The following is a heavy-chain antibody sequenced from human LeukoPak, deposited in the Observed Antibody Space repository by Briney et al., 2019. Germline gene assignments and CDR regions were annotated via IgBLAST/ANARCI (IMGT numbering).Heavy chain of an antibody. V-gene: IGHV1-69*13. CDR3: ASSSSIHIYGMDV. CDR1: GGTFSSYA. J-gene: IGHJ6*04. Sequence: AASVKVSCKASGGTFSSYAISWVRQAPGQGLEWMGGIIPIFGTANYAQKFQGRVTITADESTSTAYMELSSLRSEDTAVYYCASSSSIHIYGMDVWGKGTTVTVSS. CDR2: IIPIFGTA. D-gene: IGHD2-2*01.